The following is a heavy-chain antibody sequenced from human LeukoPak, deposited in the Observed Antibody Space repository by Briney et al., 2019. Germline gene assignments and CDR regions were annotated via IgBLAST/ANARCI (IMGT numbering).Heavy chain of an antibody. D-gene: IGHD5-18*01. CDR1: GFSLSTSGVG. CDR2: IFWDDDK. V-gene: IGHV2-5*02. Sequence: SGPTLVKPTQTLTLTCTFSGFSLSTSGVGVGWVRQPPGKALEWLALIFWDDDKYYSPSLKNRLTITKGTSRNQVVLTMTNVDPVDTATYYCAHTGYSYGLDFRGQGTLVTISS. CDR3: AHTGYSYGLDF. J-gene: IGHJ4*02.